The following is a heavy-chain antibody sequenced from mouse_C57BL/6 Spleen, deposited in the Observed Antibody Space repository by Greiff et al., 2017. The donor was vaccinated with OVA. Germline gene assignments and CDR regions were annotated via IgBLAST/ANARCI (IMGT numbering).Heavy chain of an antibody. J-gene: IGHJ3*01. CDR3: ARGDDGYY. V-gene: IGHV1-80*01. D-gene: IGHD2-3*01. CDR1: GYAFSSYW. CDR2: IYPGDGDT. Sequence: QVQLQQSGAELVKPGASVKISCKASGYAFSSYWMNWVKQRPGKGLEWIGHIYPGDGDTNYNGKFKGKATLTADKSSSTAYMRLSSLTSEDSAVYFWARGDDGYYWGQGTLVTVSA.